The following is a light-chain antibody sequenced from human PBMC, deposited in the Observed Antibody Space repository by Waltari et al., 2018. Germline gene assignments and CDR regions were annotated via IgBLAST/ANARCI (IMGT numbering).Light chain of an antibody. CDR2: VYSDGSH. CDR3: QTGGHGTRV. Sequence: QLVLTQSPSASASLGASVKLTCTLSSGHSTNVIAWLQKRPEKGPRYLMKVYSDGSHNKGDEIPDRFSGSSSGAERYLTISSLQSEDEADYYCQTGGHGTRVFGGGTKLTVL. CDR1: SGHSTNV. J-gene: IGLJ3*02. V-gene: IGLV4-69*01.